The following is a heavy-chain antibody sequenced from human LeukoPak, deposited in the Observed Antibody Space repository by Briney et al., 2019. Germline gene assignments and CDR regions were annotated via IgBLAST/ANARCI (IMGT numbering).Heavy chain of an antibody. CDR1: GFTLSNAW. CDR2: IKSKTDGETT. CDR3: TTGGWSGYGDRPRGY. Sequence: GGSLRLSCAASGFTLSNAWMSWARQAPGKGLEWVGRIKSKTDGETTDYAAPVKGRFTISRDDSKNTLYLQMNSLKTEDTAVYYCTTGGWSGYGDRPRGYWGQGTLVTVSS. J-gene: IGHJ4*02. V-gene: IGHV3-15*01. D-gene: IGHD4-17*01.